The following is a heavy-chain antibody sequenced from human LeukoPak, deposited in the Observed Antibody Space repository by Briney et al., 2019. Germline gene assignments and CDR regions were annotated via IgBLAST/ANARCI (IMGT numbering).Heavy chain of an antibody. V-gene: IGHV4-30-2*01. Sequence: SQTLSLTCTVSGGSISSGGYYWSWIRQPPGKGLEWIGYICHSGSTYYNPSLKSRVTISVDRSKNQFSLKLSSVTAADTAVYYCARSHNYYDSSGYVDNWFDPWGQGTLVTVSS. CDR1: GGSISSGGYY. CDR2: ICHSGST. CDR3: ARSHNYYDSSGYVDNWFDP. D-gene: IGHD3-22*01. J-gene: IGHJ5*02.